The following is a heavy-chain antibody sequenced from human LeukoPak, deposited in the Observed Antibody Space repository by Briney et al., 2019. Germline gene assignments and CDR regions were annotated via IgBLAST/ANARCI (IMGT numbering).Heavy chain of an antibody. CDR3: AKDLRPGTMIVVATNFDY. CDR1: GFTFSSNG. V-gene: IGHV3-30*02. J-gene: IGHJ4*02. D-gene: IGHD3-22*01. CDR2: IRYDGSDK. Sequence: GGSLRLSCAASGFTFSSNGLHWVRQAPGKGLEWVAFIRYDGSDKYYVDSVKGRFTISRDNSKNTLFLQMNSLRAEDTAVYYCAKDLRPGTMIVVATNFDYWGQGTLVTVSS.